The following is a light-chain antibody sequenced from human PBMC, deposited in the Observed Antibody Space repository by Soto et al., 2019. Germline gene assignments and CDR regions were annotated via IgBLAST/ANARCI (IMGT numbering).Light chain of an antibody. J-gene: IGKJ5*01. CDR2: GTF. CDR3: QQYGSLPYT. CDR1: QRRSTCD. Sequence: EIVLTQSPGTLSLSPRKRATLSGRARQRRSTCDLVWYQHKSDQHTRLVVHGTFSTASGIPARFSGSGSGTDFTITISRLEPEDSEVYYCQQYGSLPYTFGRGTRLEIQ. V-gene: IGKV3-20*01.